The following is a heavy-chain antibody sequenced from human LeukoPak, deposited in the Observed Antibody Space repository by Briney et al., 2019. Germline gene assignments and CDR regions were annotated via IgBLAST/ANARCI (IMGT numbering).Heavy chain of an antibody. J-gene: IGHJ4*02. CDR2: IYYSGST. CDR1: GGSISSSSYY. CDR3: ARLKVAVVAATYIDY. V-gene: IGHV4-39*01. Sequence: SETLSLTCTVSGGSISSSSYYLGWIRQPPGKGLEWIGSIYYSGSTYYNPSLKSRVTISVDTSKNQFSLKLSSVTAADTAVYYCARLKVAVVAATYIDYWGQGTLVTVSS. D-gene: IGHD2-15*01.